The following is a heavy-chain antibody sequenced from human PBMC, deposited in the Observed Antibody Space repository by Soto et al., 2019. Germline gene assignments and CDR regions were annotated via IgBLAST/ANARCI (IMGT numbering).Heavy chain of an antibody. D-gene: IGHD3-22*01. J-gene: IGHJ3*02. CDR1: GGSFSGYY. CDR3: ARGWWRYYDSSELGALDI. Sequence: SETLSLTCAVYGGSFSGYYWSWIRQPPGKGLERIGENKHNRNTHHKPAPKNRINKSEETSKNQFSLKLSTVTAADTALYYCARGWWRYYDSSELGALDIWGQGTMVTVSS. V-gene: IGHV4-34*01. CDR2: NKHNRNT.